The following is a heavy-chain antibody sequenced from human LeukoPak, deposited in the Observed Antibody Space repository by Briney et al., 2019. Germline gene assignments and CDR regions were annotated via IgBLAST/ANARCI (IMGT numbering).Heavy chain of an antibody. CDR2: IYSGGST. D-gene: IGHD2-15*01. J-gene: IGHJ4*02. CDR1: GFTVSSNY. V-gene: IGHV3-66*02. Sequence: GGSLRLSCAASGFTVSSNYMSWVRQVPGKGLEWVSVIYSGGSTYYADSVKGRFTISRDNSKNTLYLQMNSLRAEDTAVYYCARGRVVVAAYYFDYWGQGTLVTVSS. CDR3: ARGRVVVAAYYFDY.